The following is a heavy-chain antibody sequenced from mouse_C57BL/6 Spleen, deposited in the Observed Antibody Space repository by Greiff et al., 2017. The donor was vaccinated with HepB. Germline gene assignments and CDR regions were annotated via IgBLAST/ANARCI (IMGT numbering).Heavy chain of an antibody. CDR1: GFNIKDDY. J-gene: IGHJ3*01. Sequence: EVKLVESGAELVRPGASVKLSCTASGFNIKDDYMHWVKQRPEQGLEWIGWIDPENGDTEYASKFQGKATITADTSSNTAYLQLSSLTSEDTAVYYCTTRAYGSSSWFAYWGQGTLVTVSA. V-gene: IGHV14-4*01. D-gene: IGHD1-1*01. CDR2: IDPENGDT. CDR3: TTRAYGSSSWFAY.